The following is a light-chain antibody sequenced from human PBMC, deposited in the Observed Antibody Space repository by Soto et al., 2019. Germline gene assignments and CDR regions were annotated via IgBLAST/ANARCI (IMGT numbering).Light chain of an antibody. CDR1: QSISTF. CDR2: DAS. J-gene: IGKJ4*01. Sequence: EIVLTQSPATLSLSPGERATLSCRASQSISTFLAWYQQKPGQAPRLLISDASNRATGIPARFSGSGSGTDFTLTISTLEPEDFAVYYCHQRRNWPLTFGGGTDVDIK. V-gene: IGKV3-11*01. CDR3: HQRRNWPLT.